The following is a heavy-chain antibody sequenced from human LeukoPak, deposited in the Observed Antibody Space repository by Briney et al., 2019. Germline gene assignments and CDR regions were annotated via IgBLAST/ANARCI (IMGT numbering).Heavy chain of an antibody. J-gene: IGHJ4*02. V-gene: IGHV4-30-4*08. Sequence: SETLSLTCTVSGGSISSGDYYWSWIRQPPGKGLEWIGYIYYSGTTYYNPSLESRVTTSIDTSKNQFSLKLSSVTAADTAVYYCARWLTPERFDYWGQGTLVTVSS. CDR1: GGSISSGDYY. D-gene: IGHD4-23*01. CDR3: ARWLTPERFDY. CDR2: IYYSGTT.